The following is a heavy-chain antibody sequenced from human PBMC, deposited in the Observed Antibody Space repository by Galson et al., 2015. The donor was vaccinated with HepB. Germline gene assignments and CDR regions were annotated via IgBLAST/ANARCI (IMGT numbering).Heavy chain of an antibody. J-gene: IGHJ5*01. Sequence: SVKVSCKASGNIFSADYYHWVRQAPGQGLEYMGGINPNSGHTNSAQNLQGRVTMTRDTSISTLYMELSRLTSDDTAVYYCAKDAGGGSPLHRNLPDSWGQGTLVTVSS. CDR3: AKDAGGGSPLHRNLPDS. V-gene: IGHV1-2*02. CDR1: GNIFSADY. D-gene: IGHD1-26*01. CDR2: INPNSGHT.